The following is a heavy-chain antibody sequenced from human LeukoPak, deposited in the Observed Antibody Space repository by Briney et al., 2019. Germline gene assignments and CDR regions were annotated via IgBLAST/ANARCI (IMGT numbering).Heavy chain of an antibody. CDR3: ARRGTYYYDSRIDY. CDR1: GYSFTSYW. V-gene: IGHV5-51*01. J-gene: IGHJ4*02. CDR2: IYPGDSDT. Sequence: PGESLKISCKGSGYSFTSYWIGWVRQMPGKGLGWMGIIYPGDSDTRYSPSFEGQVTISADKSISTAYLRWSSLKASDTAMYYCARRGTYYYDSRIDYWGQGTLVTVSS. D-gene: IGHD3-22*01.